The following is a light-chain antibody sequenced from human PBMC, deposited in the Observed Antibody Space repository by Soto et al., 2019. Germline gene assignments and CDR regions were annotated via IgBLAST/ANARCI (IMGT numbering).Light chain of an antibody. CDR1: QSVSSQ. J-gene: IGKJ1*01. V-gene: IGKV3-11*01. CDR3: GQREWPWT. CDR2: DAS. Sequence: EIVLTQSPATLSLSPGESATLSCRASQSVSSQLAWYQHKPGQAPRLLIYDASNRATGIPDRFSGSGAGTDLTLSVSSLEREDFEVYYCGQREWPWTVGQGNKVDI.